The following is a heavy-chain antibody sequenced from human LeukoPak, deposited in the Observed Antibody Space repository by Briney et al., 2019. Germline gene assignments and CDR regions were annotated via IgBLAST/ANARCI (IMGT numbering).Heavy chain of an antibody. V-gene: IGHV3-30*18. Sequence: GGSLRPSCVASGFTFSSYGMHWVRQAPGKGLEWVAVISYDGSNKYYADSVKGRFTISRDNSKNTLYLQMNSLRAEDTAVYYCAKDPDGDWGQGTLVTVSS. CDR2: ISYDGSNK. J-gene: IGHJ4*02. CDR1: GFTFSSYG. D-gene: IGHD4-17*01. CDR3: AKDPDGD.